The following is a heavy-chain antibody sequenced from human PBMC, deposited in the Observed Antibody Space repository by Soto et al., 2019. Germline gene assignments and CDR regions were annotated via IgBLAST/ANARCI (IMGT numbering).Heavy chain of an antibody. Sequence: EVQLLESGGGLVQPGGSLRLSCAASGFTFSSYAMSWVRQAPGKGLEWVSAISDSGGSTYYADSVKGRFTISRDNSKNTLYLQMNRLRADDTAVYYCAKGDILTGYYKSSYYYYGMDVWGQGTTVTVSS. D-gene: IGHD3-9*01. CDR1: GFTFSSYA. CDR2: ISDSGGST. J-gene: IGHJ6*02. V-gene: IGHV3-23*01. CDR3: AKGDILTGYYKSSYYYYGMDV.